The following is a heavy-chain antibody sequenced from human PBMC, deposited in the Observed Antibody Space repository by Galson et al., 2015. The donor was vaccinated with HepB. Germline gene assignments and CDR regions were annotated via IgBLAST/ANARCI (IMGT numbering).Heavy chain of an antibody. D-gene: IGHD1-1*01. J-gene: IGHJ4*02. CDR2: INTNTGNP. Sequence: SVKVSCKASGYTFTTYAMNWVRQAPGQGLVRMGWINTNTGNPTYAQDFTGRFVFSLDTSVSTAYPHINSLKAEDTARYYCASGQELAALGYWGQGTQVTVSS. V-gene: IGHV7-4-1*02. CDR3: ASGQELAALGY. CDR1: GYTFTTYA.